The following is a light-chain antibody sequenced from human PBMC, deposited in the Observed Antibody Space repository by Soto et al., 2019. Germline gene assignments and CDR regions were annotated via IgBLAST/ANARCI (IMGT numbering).Light chain of an antibody. J-gene: IGKJ1*01. CDR1: QSIGIW. CDR2: KAS. CDR3: QQYNDYSWT. Sequence: IPMTQSPSTLSASVGDRVAITCRASQSIGIWLAWYQKKPGKAPRFLIYKASTLQTGVPSRFSGSGSGTEFTLTISSLQPDDFATYYCQQYNDYSWTFGQGTKMEIK. V-gene: IGKV1-5*03.